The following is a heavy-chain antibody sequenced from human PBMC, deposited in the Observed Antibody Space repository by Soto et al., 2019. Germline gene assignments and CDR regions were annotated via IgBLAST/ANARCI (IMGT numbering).Heavy chain of an antibody. D-gene: IGHD3-22*01. V-gene: IGHV1-69*13. J-gene: IGHJ4*02. Sequence: SVKVSCKVSGGSFSSFSINWVRQAPGQGFEWMGGIIPILGTANFTQKFQGRVTFTADEPTTTAYMTLSSLTSEDTAIYYCTSFDSSGYYPQNPYWGPGTQVTVSS. CDR2: IIPILGTA. CDR1: GGSFSSFS. CDR3: TSFDSSGYYPQNPY.